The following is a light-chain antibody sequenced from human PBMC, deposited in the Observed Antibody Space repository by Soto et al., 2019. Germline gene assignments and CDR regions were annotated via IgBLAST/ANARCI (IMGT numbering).Light chain of an antibody. J-gene: IGKJ1*01. CDR3: QQYYSTPWT. CDR1: QSVFSNSNNKKY. CDR2: WAS. V-gene: IGKV4-1*01. Sequence: DIVMTQSADSLAVSLGERATINCKSSQSVFSNSNNKKYLAWYQQKPGQPPKLLIHWASIRESGVPDRFSGSGSGTDFTLTINSLQAEDVAVYYCQQYYSTPWTFRQGTKVDI.